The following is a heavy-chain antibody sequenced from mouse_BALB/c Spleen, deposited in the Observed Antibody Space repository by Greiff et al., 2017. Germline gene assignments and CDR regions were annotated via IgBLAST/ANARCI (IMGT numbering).Heavy chain of an antibody. D-gene: IGHD1-1*01. CDR1: GYTFTSYW. V-gene: IGHV1S81*02. J-gene: IGHJ2*01. CDR3: ARGGDLSLFDY. Sequence: QVQLKQPGAELVKPGASVKLSCKASGYTFTSYWMHWVKQRPGQGLEWIGEINPSNGRTNYNEKFKSKATLTVDKSSSTAYMQLSSLTSEDSAVYYCARGGDLSLFDYWGQGTTLTVSS. CDR2: INPSNGRT.